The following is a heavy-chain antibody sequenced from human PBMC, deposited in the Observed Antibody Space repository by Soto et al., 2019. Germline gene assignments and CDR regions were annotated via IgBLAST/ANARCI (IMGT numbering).Heavy chain of an antibody. CDR3: SRELQGRYYFAY. Sequence: QVQVLKSGAEVKKPGASVKVSCKASEYTFTSYTMHWVRQAPGHRLEWMGWINGGNGNTKYSQKFQGRVTITRDTSASTAYMELSSLRSDDTAVYSCSRELQGRYYFAYWGQRTLVTVSS. J-gene: IGHJ4*02. V-gene: IGHV1-3*01. D-gene: IGHD4-4*01. CDR2: INGGNGNT. CDR1: EYTFTSYT.